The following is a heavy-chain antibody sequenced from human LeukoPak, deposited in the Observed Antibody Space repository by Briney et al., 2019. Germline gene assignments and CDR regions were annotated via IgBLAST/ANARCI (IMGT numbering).Heavy chain of an antibody. V-gene: IGHV3-15*01. CDR3: STFYYNSGITFDY. D-gene: IGHD3-10*01. CDR1: GFTFSDAW. J-gene: IGHJ4*02. CDR2: VKSKVHGGTT. Sequence: GGSLRLSCAASGFTFSDAWMSWVRQAPGKGLEWVARVKSKVHGGTTEYAAPVKGRFTISRDDSINTVYLQMNSLKTEDTAVYYCSTFYYNSGITFDYWGQGTLVTVSS.